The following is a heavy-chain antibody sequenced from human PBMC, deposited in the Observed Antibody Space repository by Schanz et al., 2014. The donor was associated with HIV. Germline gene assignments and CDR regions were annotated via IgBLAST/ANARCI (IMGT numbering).Heavy chain of an antibody. V-gene: IGHV3-33*01. D-gene: IGHD2-8*01. Sequence: QVQLVESGGGVVQPGRSLRLSCAASGFTFSSHGMHWVRQAPGKGLEWVAVIWYDGTDKYYAGSVKGRFTISRDNSQNTMYLQMNRLRAEDTAMYHCARPTRGIGYCTNGVCYGEDHWGQGTLVTVSS. CDR2: IWYDGTDK. CDR3: ARPTRGIGYCTNGVCYGEDH. CDR1: GFTFSSHG. J-gene: IGHJ4*02.